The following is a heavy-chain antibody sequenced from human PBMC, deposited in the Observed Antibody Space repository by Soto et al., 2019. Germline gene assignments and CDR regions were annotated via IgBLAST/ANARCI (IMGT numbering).Heavy chain of an antibody. CDR2: INHSGTT. J-gene: IGHJ5*02. Sequence: SETLSLTCGVYGGSFSGYQWNWIRQSPGQGLEWNGEINHSGTTKYNPSLESRINLSVDTSKKQFSLKMFSVTAADTAIYYCARGWRFDPWGKGTQVTVS. CDR3: ARGWRFDP. V-gene: IGHV4-34*01. D-gene: IGHD1-1*01. CDR1: GGSFSGYQ.